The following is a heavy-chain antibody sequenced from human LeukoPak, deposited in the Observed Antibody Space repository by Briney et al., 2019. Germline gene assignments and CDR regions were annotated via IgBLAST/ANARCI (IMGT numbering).Heavy chain of an antibody. Sequence: SETLSLTCTVSGGSFSSNSYFWTWIRQPAGKGLEWIGRMYPSGSTNYHPSLKSRVTILEDMSKNQFSLRLNSVTAADTAVYYCARVVKSGGYYDYWGQGTLVTVSS. D-gene: IGHD4-23*01. J-gene: IGHJ4*02. CDR3: ARVVKSGGYYDY. CDR2: MYPSGST. V-gene: IGHV4-61*02. CDR1: GGSFSSNSYF.